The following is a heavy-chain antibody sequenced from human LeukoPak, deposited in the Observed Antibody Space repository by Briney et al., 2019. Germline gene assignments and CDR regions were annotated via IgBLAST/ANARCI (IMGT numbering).Heavy chain of an antibody. J-gene: IGHJ4*02. V-gene: IGHV4-39*07. Sequence: SETLSLTCTVSGGSISSSSYYWGWIRQPPGKGLEWIGSIYYSGSTYYNPSLKSRVTISVDTSKNQFSLKLTSMTAADTAVYYCARDGFLAADYWGQGTLVTVSS. CDR2: IYYSGST. CDR3: ARDGFLAADY. D-gene: IGHD3-3*01. CDR1: GGSISSSSYY.